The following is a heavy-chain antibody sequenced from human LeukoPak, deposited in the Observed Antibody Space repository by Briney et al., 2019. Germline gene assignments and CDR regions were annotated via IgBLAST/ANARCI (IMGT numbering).Heavy chain of an antibody. CDR2: INSDGSST. CDR3: ARDLYYFGSESLDY. J-gene: IGHJ4*02. V-gene: IGHV3-74*01. D-gene: IGHD3-10*01. CDR1: GFTFSTYW. Sequence: GGSLRLSCAASGFTFSTYWMHWVRQAPGKGLVWVSRINSDGSSTTYADSVKGRFTISRDNAKNTLYLQMNSLRVEDTAVYYCARDLYYFGSESLDYWGQGTLVTVSS.